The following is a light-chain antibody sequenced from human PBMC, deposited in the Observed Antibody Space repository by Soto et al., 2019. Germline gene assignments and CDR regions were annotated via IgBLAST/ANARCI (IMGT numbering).Light chain of an antibody. CDR3: QQYNSYQWT. J-gene: IGKJ1*01. Sequence: DIQMTQSPSTLSASVGDRVTVTWRASQSISSWLAWYQQKPGKAPKLLIYDASSLESGVPSRFSGSGSGTEFTLTISSLQPDDFATYYCQQYNSYQWTFGQGTKVDIK. V-gene: IGKV1-5*01. CDR2: DAS. CDR1: QSISSW.